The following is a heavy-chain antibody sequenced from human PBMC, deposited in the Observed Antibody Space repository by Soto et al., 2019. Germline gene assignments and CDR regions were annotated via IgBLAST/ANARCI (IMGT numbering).Heavy chain of an antibody. J-gene: IGHJ2*01. CDR3: TRHAVQYCGGDCYLLPYFDL. V-gene: IGHV3-73*02. CDR1: GFTFSGSA. Sequence: EVQLVESGGGLVQPGGSLKLSCAASGFTFSGSAVHWVRQASGKGLEWVGRIRSKANNYATVYAASVKGRFTISRDDSTNTAYLQMNSLKTEDTAVYYCTRHAVQYCGGDCYLLPYFDLWGRGTLVTVSS. CDR2: IRSKANNYAT. D-gene: IGHD2-21*02.